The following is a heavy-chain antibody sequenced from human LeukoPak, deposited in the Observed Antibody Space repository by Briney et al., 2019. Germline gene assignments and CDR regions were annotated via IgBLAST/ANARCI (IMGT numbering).Heavy chain of an antibody. Sequence: GGSLRLSCAASGFIFSSYNMNWVRQAPGKGLEWVSYISSSSTTIYYADSVKGRFTISRDNAKNSLFLQMNSLRPEDTAVYYCARERFIPESPQNNWFDPWGQGTLVIVSS. D-gene: IGHD1-14*01. CDR2: ISSSSTTI. CDR3: ARERFIPESPQNNWFDP. V-gene: IGHV3-48*04. J-gene: IGHJ5*02. CDR1: GFIFSSYN.